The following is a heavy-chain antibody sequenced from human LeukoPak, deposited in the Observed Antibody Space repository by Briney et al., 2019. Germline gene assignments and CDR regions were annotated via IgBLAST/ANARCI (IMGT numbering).Heavy chain of an antibody. CDR2: IYYSGST. Sequence: SETLSLTCTVSGGSISSSSYYWGWIRQPPGKGLEWIGSIYYSGSTYYNPSLKSRVTISVDTSKNQFSLKLSSVIAADTAVYYCARGVGIADGFFDYWGQGTLVTVSS. CDR1: GGSISSSSYY. V-gene: IGHV4-39*07. CDR3: ARGVGIADGFFDY. J-gene: IGHJ4*02. D-gene: IGHD6-13*01.